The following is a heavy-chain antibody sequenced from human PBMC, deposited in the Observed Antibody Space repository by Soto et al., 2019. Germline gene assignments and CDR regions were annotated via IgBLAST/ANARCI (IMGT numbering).Heavy chain of an antibody. D-gene: IGHD4-17*01. J-gene: IGHJ3*02. CDR2: IRGSGGTT. CDR1: RFTFSNYA. CDR3: AGDPNGDYIGAFDI. Sequence: GGSLRLSCATSRFTFSNYAMTWVRQPPGKGLQWVASIRGSGGTTYYADSVKGRFTMSRDNPKNTLYLQMNSLRDEDTAVYFCAGDPNGDYIGAFDIWGQGIMVTVSS. V-gene: IGHV3-23*01.